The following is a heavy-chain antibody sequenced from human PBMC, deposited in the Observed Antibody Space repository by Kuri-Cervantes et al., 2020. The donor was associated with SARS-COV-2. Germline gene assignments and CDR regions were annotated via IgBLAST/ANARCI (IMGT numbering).Heavy chain of an antibody. D-gene: IGHD7-27*01. CDR2: VYDSGSP. CDR3: ARAGDNWGQGDDAFDI. V-gene: IGHV4-38-2*01. Sequence: SQTLSLTCAVSGYSSSVGYYWAWIRQSPGKGLEWIGTVYDSGSPYYNPSLKSRVTISVDTSKNQFSLKLSSVTAADTAVYYCARAGDNWGQGDDAFDIWGQGTMVTVSS. J-gene: IGHJ3*02. CDR1: GYSSSVGYY.